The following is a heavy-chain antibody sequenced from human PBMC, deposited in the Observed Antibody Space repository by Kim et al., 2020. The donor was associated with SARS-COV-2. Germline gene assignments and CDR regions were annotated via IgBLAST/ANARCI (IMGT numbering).Heavy chain of an antibody. J-gene: IGHJ6*01. CDR2: ISGSGGST. CDR1: GFTFSSYG. V-gene: IGHV3-23*01. Sequence: GGSLRLSCEASGFTFSSYGMTWVRQAPGKGLEWVSVISGSGGSTYYADSVKGRFTISRDNSKNTLHLQMNSLRVEDTALYYCVRDRNSSSWVSYGLDVWG. CDR3: VRDRNSSSWVSYGLDV. D-gene: IGHD6-13*01.